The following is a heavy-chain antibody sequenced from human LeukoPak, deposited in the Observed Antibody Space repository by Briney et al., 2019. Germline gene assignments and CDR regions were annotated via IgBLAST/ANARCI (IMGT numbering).Heavy chain of an antibody. V-gene: IGHV4-39*07. CDR3: ARVSSSSRFDP. D-gene: IGHD6-13*01. Sequence: SETLSLTCTVSGGPISSSSYYWGWIRQPPGKGLEWIGSIYYSGSTYYNPSLKSRVTISVDTSKNQFSLKLSSVTAADTAVYYCARVSSSSRFDPWGQGTLVAVSS. J-gene: IGHJ5*02. CDR2: IYYSGST. CDR1: GGPISSSSYY.